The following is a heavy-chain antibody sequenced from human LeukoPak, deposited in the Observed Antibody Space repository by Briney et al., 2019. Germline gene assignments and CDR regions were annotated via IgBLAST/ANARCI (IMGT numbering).Heavy chain of an antibody. D-gene: IGHD3-10*01. CDR2: INHSGST. CDR1: GGSFSGYY. Sequence: PSETLSLTCAVYGGSFSGYYWSWIRQPPGKGLEWIGEINHSGSTNYNPSLKSRVTISVDTSKNQFSLKLSSVTAADTAVYYCHLWYYYYYGMDVWGQGTTVTVSS. J-gene: IGHJ6*02. CDR3: HLWYYYYYGMDV. V-gene: IGHV4-34*01.